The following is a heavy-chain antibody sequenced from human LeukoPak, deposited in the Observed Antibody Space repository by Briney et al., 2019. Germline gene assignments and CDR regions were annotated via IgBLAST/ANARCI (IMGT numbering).Heavy chain of an antibody. D-gene: IGHD3-22*01. CDR2: IYPGDSDT. V-gene: IGHV5-51*01. Sequence: GESLKISCKASGYTFTFYWIGWVRQMPGKGLEWMGIIYPGDSDTRYSPSFQGQVTISADKSISTAYLQWSSLKASDTAMYYCARLDDSSGYYDFDYWGQGTLVTVSS. CDR1: GYTFTFYW. J-gene: IGHJ4*02. CDR3: ARLDDSSGYYDFDY.